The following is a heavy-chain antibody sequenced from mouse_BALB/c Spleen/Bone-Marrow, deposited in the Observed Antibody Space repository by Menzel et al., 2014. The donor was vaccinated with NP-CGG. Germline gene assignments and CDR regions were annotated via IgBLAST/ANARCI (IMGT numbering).Heavy chain of an antibody. D-gene: IGHD1-2*01. Sequence: QVQLQQSGAELVKPGASVKLSCKASGYTFTSYYMYWVKQRPGQGLEWIGEIHPNSGNTNYNEKFKGKATLTVDNSSSTAYMHLSSLTSEDSAVYYCTRSGFYGYGTYFDVWGAGTTVTVSS. V-gene: IGHV1-64*01. CDR3: TRSGFYGYGTYFDV. CDR2: IHPNSGNT. J-gene: IGHJ1*01. CDR1: GYTFTSYY.